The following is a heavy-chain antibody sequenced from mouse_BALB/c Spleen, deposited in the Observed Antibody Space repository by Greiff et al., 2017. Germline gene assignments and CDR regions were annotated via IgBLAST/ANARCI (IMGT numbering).Heavy chain of an antibody. CDR3: NGGDDVGFAY. CDR1: GFNIKDYY. D-gene: IGHD2-2*01. J-gene: IGHJ3*01. CDR2: IDPENGDT. V-gene: IGHV14-4*02. Sequence: EVQLQQSGAELVRPGASVKLSCTASGFNIKDYYMHWVKQRPEQGLEWIGWIDPENGDTEYAPKFQGKATMTADTSSNTAYLQLSSLTSEDTAVYYCNGGDDVGFAYWGQGTLVTVSA.